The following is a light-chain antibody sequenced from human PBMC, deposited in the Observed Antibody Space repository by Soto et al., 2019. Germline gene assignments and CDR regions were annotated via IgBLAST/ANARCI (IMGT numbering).Light chain of an antibody. Sequence: EIVLTQSPATLSLSPGERATLSCRASQSVSSYLAWYQQKPGQAPRLLIYDASNRATGIPARFSGSGSGTDFTLPISSLDPEDFAVYYCQQRSNWPLPFGGGTKVEIK. J-gene: IGKJ4*01. CDR2: DAS. CDR1: QSVSSY. CDR3: QQRSNWPLP. V-gene: IGKV3-11*01.